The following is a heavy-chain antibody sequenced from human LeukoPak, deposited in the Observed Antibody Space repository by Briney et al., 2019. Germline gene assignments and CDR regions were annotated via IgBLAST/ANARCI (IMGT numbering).Heavy chain of an antibody. CDR3: ASPLPELTIFGPGYFDL. J-gene: IGHJ2*01. D-gene: IGHD3-3*01. CDR1: GGSISSSSYY. V-gene: IGHV4-39*01. Sequence: SETLSLTCTVSGGSISSSSYYWGWIRQPPGKGLEWIGSIYYSGSTYYNPSLKSRVTISVDTSKNQFSLKLSSVTAADTAVYYCASPLPELTIFGPGYFDLWGRGTLVTVSS. CDR2: IYYSGST.